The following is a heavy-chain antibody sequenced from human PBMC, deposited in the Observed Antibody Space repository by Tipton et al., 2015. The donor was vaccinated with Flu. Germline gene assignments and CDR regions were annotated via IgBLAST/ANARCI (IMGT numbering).Heavy chain of an antibody. CDR2: ISKDGNSI. CDR3: AREGGYCGTDTCYKYFQH. J-gene: IGHJ1*01. CDR1: GFIFSTYW. D-gene: IGHD2-15*01. Sequence: VQLVQSGGGLVQPGGSLRLSCAASGFIFSTYWMHWVRQAPGKGLEWVARISKDGNSITYADSVRGRFSMSRDNPNDTLYLQMNSLRAEDTAVYYCAREGGYCGTDTCYKYFQHWGQGTLVTVSS. V-gene: IGHV3-74*01.